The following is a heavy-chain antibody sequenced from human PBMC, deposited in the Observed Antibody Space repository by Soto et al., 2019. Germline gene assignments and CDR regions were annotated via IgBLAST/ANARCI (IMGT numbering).Heavy chain of an antibody. Sequence: SETLSLTCAVSGGSIISSNWWSFVRQPPGKGLEWIGEIYHSGSTNYNPSLKSRVTISVDKSKNQFSLKLSSVTAADTAVYYCARGGITMVRGVIITARSRKASNWFDPWGQGTLVTVSS. CDR2: IYHSGST. J-gene: IGHJ5*02. V-gene: IGHV4-4*02. D-gene: IGHD3-10*01. CDR3: ARGGITMVRGVIITARSRKASNWFDP. CDR1: GGSIISSNW.